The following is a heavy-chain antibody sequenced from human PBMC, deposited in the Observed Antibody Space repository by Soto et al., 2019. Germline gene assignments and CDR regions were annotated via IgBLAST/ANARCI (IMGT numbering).Heavy chain of an antibody. V-gene: IGHV3-23*01. CDR1: GLTFSIYT. J-gene: IGHJ3*02. CDR3: AKDRFYYDRGDAFDI. CDR2: ISGSGSGGTT. D-gene: IGHD3-22*01. Sequence: EVQLLESGGGLVRPGGSLRLSCTASGLTFSIYTLRWVRQAPGKGPEWVSTISGSGSGGTTYHADSVKGRFTISRDNSKNTLYLQMNSLRAADTAVYYCAKDRFYYDRGDAFDIWGQGTTVTGSS.